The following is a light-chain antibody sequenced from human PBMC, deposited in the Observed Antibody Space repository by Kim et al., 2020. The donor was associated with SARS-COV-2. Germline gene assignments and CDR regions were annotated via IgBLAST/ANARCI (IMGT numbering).Light chain of an antibody. Sequence: QSALTQPASVSGSPGQSITISCTGTSSDVGGYKYVSWYQQHPGKAPKLMIYEVSNRPSGVSNRFSGSKSGNTASLTISGLQAEDEADYYCSSYTSSSTHDVVFGGGTKLTVL. V-gene: IGLV2-14*01. CDR1: SSDVGGYKY. CDR3: SSYTSSSTHDVV. J-gene: IGLJ2*01. CDR2: EVS.